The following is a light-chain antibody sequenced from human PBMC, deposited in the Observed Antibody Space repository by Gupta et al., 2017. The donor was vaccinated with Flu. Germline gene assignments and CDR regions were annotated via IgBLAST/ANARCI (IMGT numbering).Light chain of an antibody. J-gene: IGKJ1*01. Sequence: EIVMTQTPLFLSVTPGQPASISCKSSQSLLHSDGKTYLSWHLQKPGQPPQALIYEVSNRFSGVPERFSGSGSGTEFTLRISRVEAEDVGVYFCIQNIQRPPWTFGQGTKVEI. V-gene: IGKV2D-29*01. CDR2: EVS. CDR1: QSLLHSDGKTY. CDR3: IQNIQRPPWT.